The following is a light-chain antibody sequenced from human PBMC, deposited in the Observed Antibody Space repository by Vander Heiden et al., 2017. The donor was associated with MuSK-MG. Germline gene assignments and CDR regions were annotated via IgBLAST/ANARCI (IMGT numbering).Light chain of an antibody. CDR3: QVWDSSSDSVI. Sequence: YVLTQPPSVSVAPGQTTRLTCGGDNIGGKSVHWYQQKPGQAPVLVMYYDIDRPSGIPERCSGSNSGNTATLTISRVEDGDEADYHCQVWDSSSDSVIFGGGTKLTVL. CDR1: NIGGKS. J-gene: IGLJ2*01. CDR2: YDI. V-gene: IGLV3-21*04.